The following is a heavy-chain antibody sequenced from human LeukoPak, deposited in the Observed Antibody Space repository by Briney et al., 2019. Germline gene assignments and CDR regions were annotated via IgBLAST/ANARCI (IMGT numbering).Heavy chain of an antibody. CDR3: ARESARYPIPTFDY. CDR2: ISAYNGNT. Sequence: ASVKVSCKPSVYAFTGVGTSAGPQAPGQGLEWMGWISAYNGNTNYAQKLQGRVTMTTDTSTSTAYMELRSLRSEDTAVYYCARESARYPIPTFDYWGQGTLVTVSS. J-gene: IGHJ4*02. V-gene: IGHV1-18*01. CDR1: VYAFTGVG. D-gene: IGHD2-21*01.